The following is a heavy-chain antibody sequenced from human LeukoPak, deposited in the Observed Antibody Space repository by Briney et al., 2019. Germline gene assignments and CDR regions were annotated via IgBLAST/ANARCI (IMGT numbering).Heavy chain of an antibody. CDR2: ISGSGGST. J-gene: IGHJ4*02. V-gene: IGHV3-23*01. CDR1: GFTFSSYA. CDR3: AKDGYSYRLAPFDY. D-gene: IGHD5-18*01. Sequence: QTGGSLRLSCAASGFTFSSYAMSWVRQAPGKGLEWVSAISGSGGSTYYADSVKGRFTISRDNSKNTLYLRMNSLRAEDTAVYYCAKDGYSYRLAPFDYWGQGTLVTVS.